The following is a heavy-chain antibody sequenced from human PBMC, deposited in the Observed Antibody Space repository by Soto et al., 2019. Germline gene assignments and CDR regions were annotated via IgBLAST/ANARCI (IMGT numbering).Heavy chain of an antibody. CDR2: IYYSGST. D-gene: IGHD5-12*01. Sequence: QVQLQESGPGLVKPSQTLPLTCTVSGDSISSGGHYWRWIRQHPGKGLEWIGYIYYSGSTYFNPSLKSRLTISVDTSKNQFSLNLRSVTAADTAVYYCARGVATIEHAFYIWGQGTMVTVSS. CDR1: GDSISSGGHY. J-gene: IGHJ3*02. CDR3: ARGVATIEHAFYI. V-gene: IGHV4-31*03.